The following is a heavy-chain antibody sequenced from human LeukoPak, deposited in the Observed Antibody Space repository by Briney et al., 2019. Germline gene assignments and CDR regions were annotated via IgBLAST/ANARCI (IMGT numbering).Heavy chain of an antibody. V-gene: IGHV4-34*01. D-gene: IGHD1-26*01. CDR1: GGSFSGYY. CDR2: INHSGST. Sequence: EPSETLSITCAVYGGSFSGYYWSWIRQPPGKGLEWIGEINHSGSTNYNPSLKSRVTISVDTSKNQFSLKLSSITAADTAVYYCARGEWELEAWDQGTLVTVSS. J-gene: IGHJ5*02. CDR3: ARGEWELEA.